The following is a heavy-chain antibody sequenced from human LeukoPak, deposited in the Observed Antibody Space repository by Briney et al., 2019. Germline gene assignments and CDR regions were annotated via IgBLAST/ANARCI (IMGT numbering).Heavy chain of an antibody. CDR3: TGPLKSIAARYFDL. CDR1: GGTFSSYA. J-gene: IGHJ2*01. CDR2: IIPILGIV. V-gene: IGHV1-69*04. Sequence: SVKVSCKASGGTFSSYAISWVRQAPGQGLEWMGRIIPILGIVNYAQKFQGRVTITADKSTSTAYMELSSLRSEDTAVYYCTGPLKSIAARYFDLWGRGTLVTVSS. D-gene: IGHD6-6*01.